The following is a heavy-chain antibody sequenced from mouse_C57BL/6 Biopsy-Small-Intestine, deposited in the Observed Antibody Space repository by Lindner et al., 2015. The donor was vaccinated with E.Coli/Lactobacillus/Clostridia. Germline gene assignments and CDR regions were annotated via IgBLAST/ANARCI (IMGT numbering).Heavy chain of an antibody. CDR3: AREGPGYTGYVFEC. D-gene: IGHD1-2*01. CDR2: SAYNGNA. CDR1: GYSLSNYG. Sequence: SVKVSCKASGYSLSNYGITWVRQAPRQGLSGWLISAYNGNANYAQKLQGRVIMTRDTSTSTAYMELRSLRSEDTAMYYCAREGPGYTGYVFECWGQGTLVTVSS. V-gene: IGHV1-55*01. J-gene: IGHJ4*01.